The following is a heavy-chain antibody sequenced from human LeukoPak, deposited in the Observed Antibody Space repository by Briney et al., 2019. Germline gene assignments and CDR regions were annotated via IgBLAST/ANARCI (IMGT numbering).Heavy chain of an antibody. CDR3: ARAKKQLERRKPPGYYYYMDV. D-gene: IGHD1-1*01. V-gene: IGHV1-8*03. CDR1: GYTFTSYD. Sequence: APVKVSCKASGYTFTSYDINWVRQATGQGLEWMGWMNPNSGNTGYAQKFQGRVTITRNTSISTAYMELSSLRSEDTAVYYCARAKKQLERRKPPGYYYYMDVWGKGTTVTVSS. J-gene: IGHJ6*03. CDR2: MNPNSGNT.